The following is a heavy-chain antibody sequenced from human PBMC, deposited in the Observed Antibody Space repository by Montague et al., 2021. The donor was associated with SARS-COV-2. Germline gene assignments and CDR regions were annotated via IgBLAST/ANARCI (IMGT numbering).Heavy chain of an antibody. D-gene: IGHD3-3*01. CDR2: INHSGST. J-gene: IGHJ4*02. V-gene: IGHV4-34*01. CDR1: GGSFSGYY. Sequence: SETLSLTCAVYGGSFSGYYWSWIRQPPGKGLEWIGEINHSGSTKYKSSXXSRVTISADTSKKQFSLKLSSVTAADTAVYYCARGSVFRYYDFWTGSRSYFDYWGQGTLVTVSS. CDR3: ARGSVFRYYDFWTGSRSYFDY.